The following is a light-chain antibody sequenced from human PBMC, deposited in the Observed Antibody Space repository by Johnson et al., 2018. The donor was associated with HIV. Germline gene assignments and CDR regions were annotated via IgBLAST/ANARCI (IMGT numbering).Light chain of an antibody. V-gene: IGLV1-51*01. CDR1: SSNIGNNY. CDR2: DNN. Sequence: QSVLTQPPSVSAAPGQKVTISCSGSSSNIGNNYVSWYQQLPGTATKLLIYDNNKRPSGIPDRFSGSKSGTSATLGITGLKTGDEADYYCGTWDSSLSGVFGTGTKVTVL. CDR3: GTWDSSLSGV. J-gene: IGLJ1*01.